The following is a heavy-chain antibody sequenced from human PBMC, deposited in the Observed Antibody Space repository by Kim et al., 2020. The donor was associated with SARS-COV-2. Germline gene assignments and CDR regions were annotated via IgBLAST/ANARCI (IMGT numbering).Heavy chain of an antibody. CDR1: GFTFSSFA. J-gene: IGHJ2*01. V-gene: IGHV3-23*01. CDR3: ANKGILARSQWYFDL. CDR2: LSDSGGDT. D-gene: IGHD6-13*01. Sequence: GGSLRLSCAASGFTFSSFAMTWVRQAPGKGLEWVSILSDSGGDTFYADSVKGRFTISRDNSKNTLYLQMNSLRAEDTAVYYCANKGILARSQWYFDLWGRGTLVTVSS.